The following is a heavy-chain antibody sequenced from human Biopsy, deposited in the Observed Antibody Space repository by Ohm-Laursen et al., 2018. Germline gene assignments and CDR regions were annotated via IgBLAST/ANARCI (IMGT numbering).Heavy chain of an antibody. CDR2: ISYSGTT. V-gene: IGHV4-31*01. Sequence: TLSLTCPVSGGSIGGGEYYWNWIRQHPGKGLEWIGLISYSGTTFYNPSLESLLTISIDTSKNHFSLNLRSVTAADTAVYYCARGVPHYDGSVFPLAGYCYFDLWGRGPLVT. CDR3: ARGVPHYDGSVFPLAGYCYFDL. J-gene: IGHJ2*01. CDR1: GGSIGGGEYY. D-gene: IGHD3-22*01.